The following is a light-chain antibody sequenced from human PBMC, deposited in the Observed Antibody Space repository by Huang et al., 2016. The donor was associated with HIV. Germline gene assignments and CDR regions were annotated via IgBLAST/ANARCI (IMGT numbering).Light chain of an antibody. CDR2: GAS. J-gene: IGKJ2*03. CDR3: QQFGSSPPYS. CDR1: QTVTNNY. Sequence: IVLTQSPDTLSLSPGERATLSCRASQTVTNNYLAWYQQRPGQAPRLLIYGASTRATGIPDRVSGSGSGTDFTLTISRLEPKDVVVYYCQQFGSSPPYSFGQGTKLEIK. V-gene: IGKV3-20*01.